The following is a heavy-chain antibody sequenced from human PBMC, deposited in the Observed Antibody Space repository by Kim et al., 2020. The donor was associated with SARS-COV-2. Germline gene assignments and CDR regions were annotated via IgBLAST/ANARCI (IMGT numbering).Heavy chain of an antibody. V-gene: IGHV3-43*01. CDR3: AKDKRYCSSTSCYYYYYGMDV. CDR1: GFTFDDYT. J-gene: IGHJ6*02. CDR2: ISWDGGST. D-gene: IGHD2-2*01. Sequence: GGSLRLSCAASGFTFDDYTMHWVRQAPGKGLEWVSLISWDGGSTYYADSVKGRFTISRDNSKNSLYLQMNSLRTEDTALYYCAKDKRYCSSTSCYYYYYGMDVWGQGNTVTVS.